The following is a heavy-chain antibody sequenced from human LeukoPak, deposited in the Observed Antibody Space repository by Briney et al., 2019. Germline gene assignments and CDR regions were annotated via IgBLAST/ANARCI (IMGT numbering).Heavy chain of an antibody. V-gene: IGHV7-4-1*02. CDR1: GYTFTSYA. D-gene: IGHD6-19*01. CDR3: ARDQGKVAGHYYYYYGMDV. CDR2: INTNTGNP. Sequence: ASVKVSCKASGYTFTSYAMNWVRQAPGQGLEWMGWINTNTGNPTYAQGFTGRFVFSLDTSVSTAYLQISSLKAEDTAVYYCARDQGKVAGHYYYYYGMDVWGQGTTVTVSS. J-gene: IGHJ6*02.